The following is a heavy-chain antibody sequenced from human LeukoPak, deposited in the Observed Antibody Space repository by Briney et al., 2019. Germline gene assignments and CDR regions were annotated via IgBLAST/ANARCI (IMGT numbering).Heavy chain of an antibody. CDR1: GGTFSSYA. Sequence: SVKVSCKASGGTFSSYAISWVRQAPGQGLEWMGGIIPIFGTANYAQKFQGRVTITTDESTSTAYMELSSLRSEDTAVYYCASRGGYYDSSGVVPPSSWFDPWGQGTLVTVSS. J-gene: IGHJ5*02. D-gene: IGHD3-22*01. V-gene: IGHV1-69*05. CDR3: ASRGGYYDSSGVVPPSSWFDP. CDR2: IIPIFGTA.